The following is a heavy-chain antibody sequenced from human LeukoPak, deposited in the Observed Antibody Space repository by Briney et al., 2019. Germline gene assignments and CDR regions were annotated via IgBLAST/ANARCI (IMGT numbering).Heavy chain of an antibody. J-gene: IGHJ3*02. CDR3: ASRYYDARDLGAFDI. D-gene: IGHD3-3*01. V-gene: IGHV3-7*01. Sequence: GGSLRLSCAASGFTFSSYWMSWVRQAPGKGLEWVANIKQDGSEKYYVDPVRGRFTISRDNAKNLLYLQMNSLRAEDTAVYYCASRYYDARDLGAFDIWGQGTMVTVSS. CDR2: IKQDGSEK. CDR1: GFTFSSYW.